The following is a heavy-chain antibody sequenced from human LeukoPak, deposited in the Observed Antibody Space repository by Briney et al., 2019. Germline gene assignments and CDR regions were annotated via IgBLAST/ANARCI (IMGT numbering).Heavy chain of an antibody. V-gene: IGHV1-46*01. Sequence: ASVKVSCNASGYTFTSYYMHWVRQAPGQGHEWMGIINPSGGSTSYAQKFQGRVTMTRDTSTSTVYMELSSLRSEGTAVYYCATGTDYGDYPPSFDYWGQGTLVTVSS. CDR3: ATGTDYGDYPPSFDY. J-gene: IGHJ4*02. CDR1: GYTFTSYY. CDR2: INPSGGST. D-gene: IGHD4-17*01.